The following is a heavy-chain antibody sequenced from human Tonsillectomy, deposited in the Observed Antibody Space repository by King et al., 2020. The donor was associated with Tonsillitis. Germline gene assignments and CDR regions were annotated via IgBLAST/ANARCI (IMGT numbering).Heavy chain of an antibody. CDR2: INPNSGGT. D-gene: IGHD3-22*01. J-gene: IGHJ4*02. CDR1: GYTFTDYY. V-gene: IGHV1-2*02. CDR3: ARDLDYDSSGYFGY. Sequence: QLVQSGAEVKKPGASVKVSCKASGYTFTDYYIHWVRQAPGQGLEWMGWINPNSGGTNYAQKFQGRVTMTSDTSISTAYMELSRLRSGDTAVYYCARDLDYDSSGYFGYWGQGTLVTVSS.